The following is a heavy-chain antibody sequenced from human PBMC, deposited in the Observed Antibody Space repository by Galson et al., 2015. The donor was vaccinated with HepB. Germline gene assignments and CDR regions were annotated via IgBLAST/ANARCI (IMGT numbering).Heavy chain of an antibody. V-gene: IGHV1-2*02. CDR3: ARDTNMAGTTRNAFDI. D-gene: IGHD6-19*01. CDR2: INPNNGDT. Sequence: KVSCKASGYTFTGYYLHWVRQAPGQGLGWMGWINPNNGDTKYGQKFQDRVTMTRDTSISTAYMELSRLASDDTALYYCARDTNMAGTTRNAFDIWGQGTTVTVSS. CDR1: GYTFTGYY. J-gene: IGHJ3*02.